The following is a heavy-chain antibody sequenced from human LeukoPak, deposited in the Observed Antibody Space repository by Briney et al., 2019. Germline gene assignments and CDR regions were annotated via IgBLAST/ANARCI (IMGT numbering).Heavy chain of an antibody. CDR2: INHSGST. J-gene: IGHJ4*02. Sequence: NSSETLSLTCAVYGGSFSGYYWSWIRQPPGKGLEWIGEINHSGSTNYNPSLKSRVTISVDTSKNQFSLKLSSVTAADTAAYYCARGLGSGWYVDPSFDYWGQGTLVTVSS. CDR1: GGSFSGYY. V-gene: IGHV4-34*01. CDR3: ARGLGSGWYVDPSFDY. D-gene: IGHD6-19*01.